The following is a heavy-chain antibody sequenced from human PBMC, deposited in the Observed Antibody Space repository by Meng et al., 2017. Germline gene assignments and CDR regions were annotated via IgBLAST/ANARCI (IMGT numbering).Heavy chain of an antibody. CDR1: GYTFTSYA. J-gene: IGHJ4*02. Sequence: QVHLVKSGSELKNLGAAVKISCKASGYTFTSYAMNWVRQAPGQGLEWMGWINTNTGNPTYAQGFTGRFVFSLDTSVSTAYLQISSLKAEDTAVYYCARDSEAADYWGQGTLVTVSS. V-gene: IGHV7-4-1*02. D-gene: IGHD6-25*01. CDR2: INTNTGNP. CDR3: ARDSEAADY.